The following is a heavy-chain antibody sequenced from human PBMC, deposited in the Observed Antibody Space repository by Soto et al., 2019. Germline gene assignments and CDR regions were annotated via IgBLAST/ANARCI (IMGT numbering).Heavy chain of an antibody. CDR1: GGTFSSYT. CDR3: ARDRIGYSSSWYIDY. Sequence: QVQLVQSGAEVKKPGSSVKVSCKASGGTFSSYTISWVRQAPGQGLEWMGRIIPILGIANYAQKFQGRVTITADKSTSAADMELSSLRAEDTAVYYCARDRIGYSSSWYIDYWGQGTLVTVSS. CDR2: IIPILGIA. J-gene: IGHJ4*02. D-gene: IGHD6-13*01. V-gene: IGHV1-69*08.